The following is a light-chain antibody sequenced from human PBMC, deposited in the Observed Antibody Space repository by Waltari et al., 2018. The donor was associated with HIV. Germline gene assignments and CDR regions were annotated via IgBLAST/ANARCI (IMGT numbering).Light chain of an antibody. CDR1: SSNIGTHY. Sequence: QSVLTQPPSVSAAPGQKVTISCSGSSSNIGTHYVSWYQHLPGTAPKLLIYEDNKRPSGIPDRFSGSKSGTSATLGITGLLTGDEADYYCGTWDTSLSAGVFGTGTKVTVL. CDR2: EDN. V-gene: IGLV1-51*02. J-gene: IGLJ1*01. CDR3: GTWDTSLSAGV.